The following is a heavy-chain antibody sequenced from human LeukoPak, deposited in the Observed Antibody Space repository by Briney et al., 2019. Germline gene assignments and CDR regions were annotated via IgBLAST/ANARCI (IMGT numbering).Heavy chain of an antibody. J-gene: IGHJ4*02. CDR2: ITTSSGTI. D-gene: IGHD2-21*02. Sequence: PGGSLRLSCAASGFSFSDYAMNWVRQAPGKGLEWVSYITTSSGTIFYAGSVKGRFTVSRDNSNNLLFLQMNSLRAEDTAVYYCARRVPSQVVTDYFDYWGQRTLVTVSS. CDR1: GFSFSDYA. CDR3: ARRVPSQVVTDYFDY. V-gene: IGHV3-48*01.